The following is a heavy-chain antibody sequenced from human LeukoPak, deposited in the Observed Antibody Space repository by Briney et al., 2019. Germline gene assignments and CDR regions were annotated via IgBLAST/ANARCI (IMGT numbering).Heavy chain of an antibody. D-gene: IGHD1-26*01. V-gene: IGHV3-30*18. CDR2: ISYDGSNK. J-gene: IGHJ4*02. CDR1: GFTFSSYG. Sequence: GRSLRLSCAASGFTFSSYGMHWVRQAPGKGLEWVAVISYDGSNKYYADSVKGRFTISRDNSKNTLYLQMNSLRAEDTAVYYCAKTWSCGRHFDYWGQGTLVTVSS. CDR3: AKTWSCGRHFDY.